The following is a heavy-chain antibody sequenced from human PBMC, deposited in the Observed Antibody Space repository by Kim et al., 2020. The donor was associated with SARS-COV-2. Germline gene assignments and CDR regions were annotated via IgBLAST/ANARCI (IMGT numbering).Heavy chain of an antibody. CDR3: AKFAGSDYERYYFDC. J-gene: IGHJ4*02. D-gene: IGHD4-17*01. CDR2: IDNNGVDT. V-gene: IGHV3-23*01. Sequence: GWSLRLSCSASGFTFRNFAMSWVRQAPGKGLEWVLTIDNNGVDTFSAESVKGRFTISRDTSTSTLYLQMNSLRAEDTAVYYCAKFAGSDYERYYFDCWGQGTLVTVSS. CDR1: GFTFRNFA.